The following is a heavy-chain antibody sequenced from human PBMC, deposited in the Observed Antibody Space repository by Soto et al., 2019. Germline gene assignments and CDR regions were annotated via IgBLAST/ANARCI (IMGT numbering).Heavy chain of an antibody. Sequence: GGSLRLCCAACEFTVISDGRHWVRQAPGKGLEWVAVIWYDGSNKYYVDSVKGRFTISRDNSKNTLYLQMNSLRAEDTAVYYCARDPGPKYSGYEPYHYYYMDVWGKGTTVTVSS. D-gene: IGHD5-12*01. CDR1: EFTVISDG. J-gene: IGHJ6*03. V-gene: IGHV3-33*01. CDR2: IWYDGSNK. CDR3: ARDPGPKYSGYEPYHYYYMDV.